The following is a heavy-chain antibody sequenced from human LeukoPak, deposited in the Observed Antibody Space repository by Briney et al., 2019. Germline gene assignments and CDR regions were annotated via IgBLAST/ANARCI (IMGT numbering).Heavy chain of an antibody. V-gene: IGHV4-31*03. CDR3: ASPGIAAAGTKAFDI. Sequence: SETLSLTCTVSGGSISSGGYYWSWIRQHPGTGLEWIGYIYYSGSTYYNPSLKSRVTISVDTSKDQFSLKLSSVTAADTAVYYCASPGIAAAGTKAFDIWGQGTMVTVSS. CDR1: GGSISSGGYY. D-gene: IGHD6-13*01. J-gene: IGHJ3*02. CDR2: IYYSGST.